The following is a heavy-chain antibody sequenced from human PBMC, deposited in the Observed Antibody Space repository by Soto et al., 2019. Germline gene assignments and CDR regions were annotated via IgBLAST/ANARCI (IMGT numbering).Heavy chain of an antibody. D-gene: IGHD2-15*01. Sequence: PSETLSLTCTVSGGSISSGDYYWSWIRQPPGQGLEWIGYIYYSGSSYYNPSLKSRVTISVDTSNNQFSLKLSSVTAADTAVYYCARYSYCSGGSCYLYFDYWGQGTLVTVSS. J-gene: IGHJ4*02. V-gene: IGHV4-30-4*01. CDR1: GGSISSGDYY. CDR2: IYYSGSS. CDR3: ARYSYCSGGSCYLYFDY.